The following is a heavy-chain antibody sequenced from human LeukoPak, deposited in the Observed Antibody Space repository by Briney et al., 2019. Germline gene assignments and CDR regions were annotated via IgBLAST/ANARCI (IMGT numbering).Heavy chain of an antibody. Sequence: GGSLRLSCAASGFTFDDYAMHWVRQAPGKGLEWVSLISGDGGSTYYADSVKGRFTISRDNSKNSQYLQMNSLRTEDTALYYCAKDSSRFLEWLSTFVDYWGQGTLVTVSS. V-gene: IGHV3-43*02. D-gene: IGHD3-3*01. CDR1: GFTFDDYA. J-gene: IGHJ4*02. CDR3: AKDSSRFLEWLSTFVDY. CDR2: ISGDGGST.